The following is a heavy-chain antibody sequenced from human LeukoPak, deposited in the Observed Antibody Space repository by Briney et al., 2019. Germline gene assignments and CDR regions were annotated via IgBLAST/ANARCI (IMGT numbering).Heavy chain of an antibody. V-gene: IGHV3-48*04. D-gene: IGHD1-1*01. CDR3: ARARRWNAAVEGWWFDP. Sequence: PGGSLRLSCAASGFTFSSYSMNWVRQAPGKGLEWISYISSSGSTMYYADSVKGRFTISRDNAKNSLSLQMNSLRAEDTAVYYCARARRWNAAVEGWWFDPWGQGTLVTVSS. J-gene: IGHJ5*02. CDR1: GFTFSSYS. CDR2: ISSSGSTM.